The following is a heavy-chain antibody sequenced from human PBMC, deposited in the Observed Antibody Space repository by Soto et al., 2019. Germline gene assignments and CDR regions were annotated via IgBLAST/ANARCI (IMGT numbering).Heavy chain of an antibody. CDR1: GYSISSGYY. CDR3: ARGGAPYNWFGP. V-gene: IGHV4-38-2*01. D-gene: IGHD3-16*01. CDR2: IYHNGNT. J-gene: IGHJ5*02. Sequence: SETLSLTCAVSGYSISSGYYWGWVLQPPGQGPEWIGTIYHNGNTYYNPSLNSRVTMSLDTPKNQFSLRLSSVTAADTAVYSCARGGAPYNWFGPWGQGTLVTVSS.